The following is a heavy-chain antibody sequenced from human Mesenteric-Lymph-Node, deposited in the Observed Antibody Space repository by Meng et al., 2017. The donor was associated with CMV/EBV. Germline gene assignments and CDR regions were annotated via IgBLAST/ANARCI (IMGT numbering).Heavy chain of an antibody. CDR2: ISSSSYI. Sequence: GESLKISCAASGFTFSSYSMNWVRQAPGKGLEWVSSISSSSYIYYADSVKGRFTISRDNAKNSLYLQMNSLRAEDTAVYYCARDLTVVVVAATESYYYYYGMDVWGQGTTVTVSS. CDR3: ARDLTVVVVAATESYYYYYGMDV. D-gene: IGHD2-15*01. CDR1: GFTFSSYS. V-gene: IGHV3-21*01. J-gene: IGHJ6*02.